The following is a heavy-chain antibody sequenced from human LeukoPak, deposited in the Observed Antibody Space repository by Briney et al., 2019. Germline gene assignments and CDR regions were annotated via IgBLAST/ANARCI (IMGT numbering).Heavy chain of an antibody. D-gene: IGHD3/OR15-3a*01. J-gene: IGHJ4*02. CDR3: ARDEFGPLAF. Sequence: GGSLRLSCSASRFIFSNYWMTWVRQAPGKGLEWVANIKQDGSEKYYVDSVKGRFTISRDNAKNSLYLQMNSLRAEDTALYYCARDEFGPLAFWGRGTLVTVSS. V-gene: IGHV3-7*05. CDR1: RFIFSNYW. CDR2: IKQDGSEK.